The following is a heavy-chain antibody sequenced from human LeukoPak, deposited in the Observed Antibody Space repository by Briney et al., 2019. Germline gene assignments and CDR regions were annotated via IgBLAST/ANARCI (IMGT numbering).Heavy chain of an antibody. CDR1: GFTFSDYY. CDR3: ARDQGRDSSSWYRPPAFDY. Sequence: PGGSLRLSCAASGFTFSDYYMSWIRQAPGKGLEWVSYISSSGSTIYYADSVKGRFTISRDNAKNSLYLQMNSLRAEDTAVCYCARDQGRDSSSWYRPPAFDYWGQGTLVTVSS. V-gene: IGHV3-11*01. J-gene: IGHJ4*02. CDR2: ISSSGSTI. D-gene: IGHD6-13*01.